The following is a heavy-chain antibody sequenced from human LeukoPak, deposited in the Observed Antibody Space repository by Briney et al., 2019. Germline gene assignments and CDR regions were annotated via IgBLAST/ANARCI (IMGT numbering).Heavy chain of an antibody. J-gene: IGHJ4*02. CDR3: ARVEYSGSYYGAFDY. Sequence: ASVEVSCKASGGTFSSYAISWVRQAPGQGLEWMGGIIPIFGTANYAQKFQGRVTITTDESTSTAYMELSSLRSEDTAVYYCARVEYSGSYYGAFDYWGQGTLVTVSS. D-gene: IGHD1-26*01. CDR1: GGTFSSYA. CDR2: IIPIFGTA. V-gene: IGHV1-69*05.